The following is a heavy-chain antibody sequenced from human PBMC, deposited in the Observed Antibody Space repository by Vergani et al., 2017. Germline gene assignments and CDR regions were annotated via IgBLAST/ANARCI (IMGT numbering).Heavy chain of an antibody. CDR3: AKANPRNSGYDYLYYYHAMDV. CDR1: GFTFNPYA. CDR2: ISGSGGST. Sequence: EVQLLESGGDLVQPGGSLRLSCAASGFTFNPYAMNWVRQAPGKGLEWVSGISGSGGSTYYAGSVKGRFTISRDSSKYTLYLQMNSLSAGDTAVYYCAKANPRNSGYDYLYYYHAMDVWGQGTTVTVSS. D-gene: IGHD5-12*01. J-gene: IGHJ6*02. V-gene: IGHV3-23*01.